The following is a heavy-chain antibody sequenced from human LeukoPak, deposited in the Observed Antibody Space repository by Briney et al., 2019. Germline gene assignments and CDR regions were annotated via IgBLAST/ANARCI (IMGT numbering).Heavy chain of an antibody. CDR3: ARGSLTTMTTYDY. CDR2: IYYSGST. CDR1: GGSISSYY. V-gene: IGHV4-59*01. J-gene: IGHJ4*02. Sequence: PSETLSLTCTVSGGSISSYYWSWIRQPPGKGLEWIGYIYYSGSTTYSPSLTSRVTISVDTSKNQFSLNLNSVTAADTAVYFCARGSLTTMTTYDYWGQGILVTVSS. D-gene: IGHD4-11*01.